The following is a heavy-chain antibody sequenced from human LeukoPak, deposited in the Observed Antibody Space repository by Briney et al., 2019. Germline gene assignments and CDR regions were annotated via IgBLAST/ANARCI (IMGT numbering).Heavy chain of an antibody. V-gene: IGHV3-30*18. CDR1: GFTFSSYG. CDR3: AKWGTTVTTE. CDR2: ISSDGSNK. Sequence: GGSLRLSCAASGFTFSSYGMHWVRQAPGQGLEWVAVISSDGSNKYYADSVKGRFTISRDNSKNTLYLEMNSLRAEDTAVYYCAKWGTTVTTEWGHGTLVTVSS. D-gene: IGHD4-17*01. J-gene: IGHJ4*01.